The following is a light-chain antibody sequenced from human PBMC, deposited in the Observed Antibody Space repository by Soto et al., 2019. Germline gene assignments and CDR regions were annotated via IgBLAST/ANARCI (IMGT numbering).Light chain of an antibody. V-gene: IGKV3-20*01. CDR3: QQYGSSLTWT. CDR2: DAS. J-gene: IGKJ1*01. Sequence: EFVLTHSPGTLSLSPGERATLSCRASQTVRNNYLAWYQQKPGQAPRLLIYDASSRATGIPDRFSGGGSGTDFTLTISRLEPEDFAVYYCQQYGSSLTWTFGQGTKVDIK. CDR1: QTVRNNY.